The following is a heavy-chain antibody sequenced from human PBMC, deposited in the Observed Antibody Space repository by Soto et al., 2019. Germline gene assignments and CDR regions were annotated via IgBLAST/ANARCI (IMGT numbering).Heavy chain of an antibody. Sequence: GASVKVSCKASGVTFSSYAISWVRQAPGQGLEWMGGIIPIFGTANYAQKFQGRVTITADESTSTAYMELSSLRSEDTAVYYCAREKNYYDSSGYYPSVSYYYGMDVWGQGTTVTVSS. CDR1: GVTFSSYA. J-gene: IGHJ6*02. D-gene: IGHD3-22*01. CDR3: AREKNYYDSSGYYPSVSYYYGMDV. V-gene: IGHV1-69*13. CDR2: IIPIFGTA.